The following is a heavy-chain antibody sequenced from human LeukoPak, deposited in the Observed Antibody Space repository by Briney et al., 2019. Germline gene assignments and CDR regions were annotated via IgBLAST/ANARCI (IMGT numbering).Heavy chain of an antibody. V-gene: IGHV1-2*04. Sequence: ASVAVSCKASGYTFTGYYMHWVRQAPGQGLEWMGWINPNSGGTNYAQKFQGWVTMTRDTSISTAYMELSRLRSDDTAVYYCARDGGAVAVYFDYWGQGTLVTVSS. J-gene: IGHJ4*02. CDR1: GYTFTGYY. D-gene: IGHD6-19*01. CDR3: ARDGGAVAVYFDY. CDR2: INPNSGGT.